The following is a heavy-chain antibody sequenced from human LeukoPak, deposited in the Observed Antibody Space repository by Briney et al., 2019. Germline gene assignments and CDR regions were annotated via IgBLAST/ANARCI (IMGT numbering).Heavy chain of an antibody. V-gene: IGHV4-34*01. CDR2: INHSGST. CDR3: ARGATAYSSSPSNP. CDR1: GGSFSGYY. Sequence: PSETLSLTCAIYGGSFSGYYWSWIRQPPGKGLEWIGEINHSGSTNYNPSLKSRVTISVDTSKNQFSLKPSSVTAADTAVYYCARGATAYSSSPSNPWGQGTLVTVSS. J-gene: IGHJ5*02. D-gene: IGHD6-13*01.